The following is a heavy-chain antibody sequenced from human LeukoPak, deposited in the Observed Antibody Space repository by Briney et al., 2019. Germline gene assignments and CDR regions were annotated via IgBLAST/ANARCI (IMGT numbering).Heavy chain of an antibody. CDR2: IYHSGST. CDR1: GYSISSGYY. D-gene: IGHD5/OR15-5a*01. J-gene: IGHJ6*03. Sequence: SSETLTLTRTVSGYSISSGYYWGWIRQPPGKGLEWIGSIYHSGSTYYNPSLKSRVTISVDTSKNQFSLKLSSVTAADTAVYYCARSVRWAGRYNYYYMDVWGKGTTVTISS. CDR3: ARSVRWAGRYNYYYMDV. V-gene: IGHV4-38-2*02.